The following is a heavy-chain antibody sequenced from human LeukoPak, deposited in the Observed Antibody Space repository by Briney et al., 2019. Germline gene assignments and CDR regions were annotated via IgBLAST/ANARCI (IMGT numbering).Heavy chain of an antibody. Sequence: GGSLRLSCAASGFTFSSYWMSWVRQAPGKGLEWVANINKDGGEKYYVDSVKGRFTISRDNAKNSLYLQMNSLRADDTAVYYCAKSGSGWYVNWFDPWGQGTLVTVSS. V-gene: IGHV3-7*03. CDR3: AKSGSGWYVNWFDP. J-gene: IGHJ5*02. CDR1: GFTFSSYW. D-gene: IGHD6-19*01. CDR2: INKDGGEK.